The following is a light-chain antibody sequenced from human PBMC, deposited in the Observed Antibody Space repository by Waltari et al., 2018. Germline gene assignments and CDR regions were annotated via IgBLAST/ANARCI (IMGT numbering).Light chain of an antibody. CDR2: DVS. Sequence: QSARPHPAPGSGPPGQSITIPSTGTSSDVGGYNYVSWYQQHPGKAPKLMIYDVSKRPSGVSNRFSGSKAGNTASLTISGLQAEDEADYYCCSYAGSSVYVFGTGTKVTVL. CDR3: CSYAGSSVYV. J-gene: IGLJ1*01. V-gene: IGLV2-23*02. CDR1: SSDVGGYNY.